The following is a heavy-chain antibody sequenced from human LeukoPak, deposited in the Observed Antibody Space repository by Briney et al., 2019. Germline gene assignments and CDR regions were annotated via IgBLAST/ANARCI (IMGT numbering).Heavy chain of an antibody. J-gene: IGHJ4*02. CDR3: ARVGLTGFFVDS. Sequence: PSETLSLTCAVYGGSFSGYYWGWIRQAPGKGLEWIGTMYHSGSPYYSPSLESRVTISVDTSKNQFSLRLTSVTAADTAVYFCARVGLTGFFVDSWGQGTLVTVSS. D-gene: IGHD3-9*01. CDR1: GGSFSGYY. CDR2: MYHSGSP. V-gene: IGHV4-38-2*01.